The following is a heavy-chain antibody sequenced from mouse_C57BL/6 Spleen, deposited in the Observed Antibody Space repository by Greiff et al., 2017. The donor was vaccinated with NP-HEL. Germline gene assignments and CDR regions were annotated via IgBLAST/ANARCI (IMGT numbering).Heavy chain of an antibody. V-gene: IGHV1-80*01. Sequence: QVQLQQSGAELVKPGASVKISCKASGYAFSSYWMNWVKQRPGKGLEWIGQIYPGDGDTNYNGKFKGKATLTADKSSSTAYMQLSSLTSEDSAVYFCARKEGIRRFFDYWGQGTTLTVSS. D-gene: IGHD2-4*01. CDR2: IYPGDGDT. CDR1: GYAFSSYW. J-gene: IGHJ2*01. CDR3: ARKEGIRRFFDY.